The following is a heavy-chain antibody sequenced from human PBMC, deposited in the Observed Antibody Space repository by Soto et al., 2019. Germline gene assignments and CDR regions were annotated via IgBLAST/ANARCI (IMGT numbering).Heavy chain of an antibody. CDR2: IYDSGST. D-gene: IGHD1-26*01. CDR3: ARDGGMVGAEGAFDI. CDR1: GGPISTYY. V-gene: IGHV4-59*01. J-gene: IGHJ3*02. Sequence: SETLSLTCTVSGGPISTYYCSWIRRPPGKGLEWIGYIYDSGSTNNNPSLKSRVTISVDTSKNQFSLKLSSVTAADTAVYYCARDGGMVGAEGAFDIWGQGTMVTVSS.